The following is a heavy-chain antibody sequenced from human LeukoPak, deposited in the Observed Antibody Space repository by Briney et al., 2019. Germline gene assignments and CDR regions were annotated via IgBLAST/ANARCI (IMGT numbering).Heavy chain of an antibody. Sequence: GGSLRPSWSASGFTFSWHNMNLVRQAPGKGLGSVSSISSSGSYIYYADSVQGRFTISRDNAKNSLYLQMNSLRAEDTAVYYCARADSSGYVDYWGQGTLVTVSS. J-gene: IGHJ4*02. D-gene: IGHD3-22*01. V-gene: IGHV3-21*01. CDR1: GFTFSWHN. CDR2: ISSSGSYI. CDR3: ARADSSGYVDY.